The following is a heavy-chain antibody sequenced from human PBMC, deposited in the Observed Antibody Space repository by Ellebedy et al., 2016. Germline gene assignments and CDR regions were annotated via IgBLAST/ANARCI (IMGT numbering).Heavy chain of an antibody. CDR2: IIPILGIA. V-gene: IGHV1-69*04. CDR1: GGTFSSYA. J-gene: IGHJ3*02. Sequence: ASVKVSCKAPGGTFSSYAISWVRQAPGQGLEWMGRIIPILGIANYAQKFQGRVTITADKSTSTAYMELSSLRAEDTAVYYCARTYSGSYFPGKDAFDIWGQGTMVTVSS. CDR3: ARTYSGSYFPGKDAFDI. D-gene: IGHD1-26*01.